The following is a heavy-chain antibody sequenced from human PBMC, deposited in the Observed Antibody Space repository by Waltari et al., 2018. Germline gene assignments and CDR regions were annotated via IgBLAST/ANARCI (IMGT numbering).Heavy chain of an antibody. Sequence: EVQLVESGGGLVQPGGSLRLPCPPSAFPFSRHWMHWVRQAPGKGLVWVSRINSDGVIVTYADSVKGRFTISRDNAKNTLYLQMDSLRAEDTAVYYCARGMGDNWGQGTLVTVSS. CDR2: INSDGVIV. J-gene: IGHJ4*02. CDR1: AFPFSRHW. CDR3: ARGMGDN. V-gene: IGHV3-74*03. D-gene: IGHD3-10*01.